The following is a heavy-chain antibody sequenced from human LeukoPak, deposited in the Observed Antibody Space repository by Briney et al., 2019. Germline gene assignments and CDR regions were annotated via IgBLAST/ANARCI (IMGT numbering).Heavy chain of an antibody. Sequence: SETLSLTCTVSGGSISSYYWSWIRQPPGKGLEWIGYIYYSGSTNYNPSLKSRVTISVDTSKNQFSLKLSSVTAADTAVYYCARDHGDRAAAGTNYYYGMDVWGQGTTVTVSS. J-gene: IGHJ6*02. CDR1: GGSISSYY. D-gene: IGHD6-13*01. CDR2: IYYSGST. CDR3: ARDHGDRAAAGTNYYYGMDV. V-gene: IGHV4-59*01.